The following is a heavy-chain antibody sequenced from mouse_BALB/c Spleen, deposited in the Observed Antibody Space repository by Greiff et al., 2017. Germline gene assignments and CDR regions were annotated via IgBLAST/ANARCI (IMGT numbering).Heavy chain of an antibody. Sequence: LVESGAELVKPGASVKLSCTASGFNIKDTYMHWVKQRPEQGLEWIGRIDPANGNTKYDPKFPGKATITADTSSNTAYLQLSSLTSEDTAVYYCAREEILYAMDYWGQGTSVTVSS. CDR2: IDPANGNT. J-gene: IGHJ4*01. CDR3: AREEILYAMDY. V-gene: IGHV14-3*02. CDR1: GFNIKDTY.